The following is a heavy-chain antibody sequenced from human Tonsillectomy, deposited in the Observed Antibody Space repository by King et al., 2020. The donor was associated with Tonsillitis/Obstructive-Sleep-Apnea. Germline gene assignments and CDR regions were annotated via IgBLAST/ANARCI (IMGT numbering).Heavy chain of an antibody. Sequence: QLVQSGAEVKKPGASVKVSCKASGYTFTSYYMHWVRQAPGQGLEWMGIINPSGGSTSYARKFQGRVTMTRDTSTSTVYMELSSLRSEDTAVYYCARDCSSISCLYYYGMDVWGQGTTVTVSS. CDR3: ARDCSSISCLYYYGMDV. J-gene: IGHJ6*02. CDR1: GYTFTSYY. CDR2: INPSGGST. D-gene: IGHD2-2*01. V-gene: IGHV1-46*03.